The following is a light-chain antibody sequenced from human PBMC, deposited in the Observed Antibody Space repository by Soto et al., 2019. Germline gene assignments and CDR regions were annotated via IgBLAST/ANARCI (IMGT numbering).Light chain of an antibody. Sequence: EIVLTQSPATLSLSPGERATLSCRASRSVNTFLAWYQQKPGQAPSLLIYDASKRATGVPTWFSGSGSGADFTLTISSLEPDDFAVYHCQQRTSLPLTFGGGTKVERK. CDR1: RSVNTF. J-gene: IGKJ4*01. CDR2: DAS. V-gene: IGKV3-11*01. CDR3: QQRTSLPLT.